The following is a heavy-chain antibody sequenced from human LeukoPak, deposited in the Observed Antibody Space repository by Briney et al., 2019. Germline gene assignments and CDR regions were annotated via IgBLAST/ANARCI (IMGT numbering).Heavy chain of an antibody. CDR1: GGSISSYY. CDR2: IYYSGST. CDR3: ARVGGYCSGGSCPPFDY. V-gene: IGHV4-59*01. D-gene: IGHD2-15*01. Sequence: SETLSLTCTVSGGSISSYYWSWIRQPPGKGLEWIGYIYYSGSTNYNPSLKSRVTISVDTSKNQFSLKLSSVTAADTAVYYCARVGGYCSGGSCPPFDYWGQGTLVTVSS. J-gene: IGHJ4*02.